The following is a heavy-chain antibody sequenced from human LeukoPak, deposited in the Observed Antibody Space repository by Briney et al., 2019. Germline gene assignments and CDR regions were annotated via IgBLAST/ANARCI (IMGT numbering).Heavy chain of an antibody. V-gene: IGHV3-21*01. D-gene: IGHD1-14*01. CDR3: ARDVNIWGTIDY. J-gene: IGHJ4*02. Sequence: GGSLRLSCAASGFTFSSYSMNWVRQAPGKGLEWVSSISSSSSYIYYADPVKGRFTISRDNAKNSLYLQMNSLRAEDTAVYYCARDVNIWGTIDYWGQGTLVTVSS. CDR1: GFTFSSYS. CDR2: ISSSSSYI.